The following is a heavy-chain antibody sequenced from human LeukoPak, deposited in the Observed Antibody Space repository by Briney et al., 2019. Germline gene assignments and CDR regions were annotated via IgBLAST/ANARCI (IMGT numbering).Heavy chain of an antibody. CDR3: ARLAVSSIWSVYFDY. CDR2: IYPGDSNT. Sequence: KSGESLKISCTGSGYKFSDYWIGWMRQMPGRGLEWVGNIYPGDSNTRYSPSFQGQVTISADKSIRTAYLQWSSLKASDTAMYYCARLAVSSIWSVYFDYWGQGTLVTVSS. D-gene: IGHD6-13*01. V-gene: IGHV5-51*01. CDR1: GYKFSDYW. J-gene: IGHJ4*02.